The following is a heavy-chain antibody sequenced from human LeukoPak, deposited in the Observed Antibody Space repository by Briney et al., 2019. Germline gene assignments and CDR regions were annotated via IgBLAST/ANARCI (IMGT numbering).Heavy chain of an antibody. D-gene: IGHD1-20*01. CDR3: ATDYPGITARINWFDP. V-gene: IGHV1-69-2*01. Sequence: ASVKISCKASGYTFTDYYMHWVQQAPGKGLEWMGRVDPEDGETIYAEKFQGRVTITAGTSTDTAYMELSSLRSEDTAVYYCATDYPGITARINWFDPWGQGTLVTVSS. J-gene: IGHJ5*02. CDR1: GYTFTDYY. CDR2: VDPEDGET.